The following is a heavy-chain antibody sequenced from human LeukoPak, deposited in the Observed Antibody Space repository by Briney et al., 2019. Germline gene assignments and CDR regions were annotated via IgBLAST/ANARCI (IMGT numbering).Heavy chain of an antibody. V-gene: IGHV4-38-2*01. D-gene: IGHD6-13*01. CDR2: IYHTGST. J-gene: IGHJ4*02. CDR3: ARGTGYSSSWYNY. CDR1: GYSISSGYY. Sequence: SETLSLTCAVSGYSISSGYYWGCIRQPPGKTLEWIGSIYHTGSTYYNPSLKSRVTISVDTSKNQFSLKLSSVTAADTAVYYCARGTGYSSSWYNYWGQGTLVTVSS.